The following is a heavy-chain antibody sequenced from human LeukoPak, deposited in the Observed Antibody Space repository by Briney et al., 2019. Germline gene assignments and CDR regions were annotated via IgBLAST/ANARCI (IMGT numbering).Heavy chain of an antibody. J-gene: IGHJ4*02. Sequence: ANINPAGTETYYVDPVKGRFTISRDNAKNLLYLQMNSLRAEDTAVYYCARFGYVAAVDLWGQGTLVTVSS. V-gene: IGHV3-7*01. CDR2: INPAGTET. D-gene: IGHD2-15*01. CDR3: ARFGYVAAVDL.